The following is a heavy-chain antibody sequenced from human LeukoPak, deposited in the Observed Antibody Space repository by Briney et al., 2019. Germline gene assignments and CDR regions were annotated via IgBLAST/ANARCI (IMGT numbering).Heavy chain of an antibody. D-gene: IGHD2-2*01. J-gene: IGHJ4*02. CDR1: GGSFSGYY. V-gene: IGHV4-34*01. CDR3: ARHSSSTEGHYFDY. Sequence: SETLSLTCAVDGGSFSGYYWSWIRQPPGKGLEWIGEINHSGSTNYNPSLKSRVTISVDTSKNQFSLKLSSVTAADTAVYYRARHSSSTEGHYFDYWGQGTLVTVSS. CDR2: INHSGST.